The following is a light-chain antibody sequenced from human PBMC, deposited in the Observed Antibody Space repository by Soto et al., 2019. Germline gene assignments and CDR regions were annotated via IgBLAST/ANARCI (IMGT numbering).Light chain of an antibody. J-gene: IGLJ1*01. Sequence: QSVLTQPPSESGTPGQRVTISCSGSMSNIGRNYVYWYQQLPGTAPKLLIYRNDQRPSGVPDRFSGSKSGTSASLAISGLRSEDEADYYCAAWDDSLSGYVFGTGTKLTV. CDR1: MSNIGRNY. CDR2: RND. V-gene: IGLV1-47*01. CDR3: AAWDDSLSGYV.